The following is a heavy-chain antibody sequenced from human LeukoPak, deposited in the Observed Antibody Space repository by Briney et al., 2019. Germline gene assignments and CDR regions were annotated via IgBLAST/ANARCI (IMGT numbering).Heavy chain of an antibody. CDR2: ISAYNGDT. CDR3: ASRAGNSFNGFDV. D-gene: IGHD4-23*01. Sequence: GASVKVSCRASGYTFTSYGINWVRQAPGQGLAWMGWISAYNGDTSSAQTLQGRITMTTDTSTSTAYMELRSLTSDDTAVYYCASRAGNSFNGFDVWGQGTMVTVSS. J-gene: IGHJ3*01. CDR1: GYTFTSYG. V-gene: IGHV1-18*01.